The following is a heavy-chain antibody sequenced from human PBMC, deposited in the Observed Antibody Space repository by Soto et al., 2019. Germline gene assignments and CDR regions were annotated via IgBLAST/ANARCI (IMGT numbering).Heavy chain of an antibody. CDR1: GFALSTYW. CDR3: VRDRRNYDSTAPYAH. Sequence: LRLSCEASGFALSTYWMSWVRQAPGKGLEWVANIKQDGSVKHYVDSVRGRFTISRDNSKNTLYLQMNSLRAEDTAVYYCVRDRRNYDSTAPYAHWGQGTLVTAPQ. J-gene: IGHJ4*02. CDR2: IKQDGSVK. D-gene: IGHD3-22*01. V-gene: IGHV3-7*01.